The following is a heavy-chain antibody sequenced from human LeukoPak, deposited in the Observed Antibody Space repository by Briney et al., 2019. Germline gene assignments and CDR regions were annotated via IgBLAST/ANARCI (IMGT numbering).Heavy chain of an antibody. CDR2: ISGTSGTI. Sequence: PRGSLRLSCAASGFTFSNYAMSWVRQAPGKGLEWVSGISGTSGTINYAAPVKGRFTISRDNSKNTLYLQMNSLRVDDMAVYYCAKRLGDPRAFDYWGQGTLCSVSS. J-gene: IGHJ4*02. CDR3: AKRLGDPRAFDY. V-gene: IGHV3-23*01. CDR1: GFTFSNYA. D-gene: IGHD2-21*02.